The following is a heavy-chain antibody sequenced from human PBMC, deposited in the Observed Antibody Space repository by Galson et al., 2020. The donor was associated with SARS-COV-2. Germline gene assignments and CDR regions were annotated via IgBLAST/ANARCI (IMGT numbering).Heavy chain of an antibody. CDR1: GYTFTSYD. J-gene: IGHJ4*02. V-gene: IGHV1-8*02. Sequence: ASVKVSCQASGYTFTSYDINWVRQATGQGLEGVGWVNPNSGNTGYAQQFQGSVTMTRNTSISTAYMELSSLRSEDTAVYYCARNGDYWGQGTLVTVSS. CDR2: VNPNSGNT. CDR3: ARNGDY. D-gene: IGHD2-8*01.